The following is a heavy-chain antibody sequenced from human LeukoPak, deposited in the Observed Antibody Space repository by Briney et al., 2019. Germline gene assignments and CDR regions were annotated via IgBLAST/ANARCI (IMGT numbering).Heavy chain of an antibody. D-gene: IGHD3-22*01. CDR3: AKERSPYYYDSSGFDY. J-gene: IGHJ4*02. Sequence: PGGSLRLPCAASGFTFDDYAMHWVRQAPGKGLEWVSGISWNSGSIGYADSVKGRFTISRDNAKNSLYLQMNSLRAEDTALYYCAKERSPYYYDSSGFDYWGQGTLVTVSS. CDR1: GFTFDDYA. CDR2: ISWNSGSI. V-gene: IGHV3-9*01.